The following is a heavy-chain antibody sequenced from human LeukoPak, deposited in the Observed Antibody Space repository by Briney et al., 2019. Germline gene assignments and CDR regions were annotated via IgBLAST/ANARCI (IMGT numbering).Heavy chain of an antibody. V-gene: IGHV1-8*01. Sequence: ASVKVSCKASGYTFTSYDINWVRQATGQGLEWMGWMNPNSGNTNYAQKLQGRVTMTTDTSTSTAYMELRSLRSDDTAVYYCARGIYVAAAGTWWFDPWGQGTLVTVSS. D-gene: IGHD6-13*01. CDR1: GYTFTSYD. CDR2: MNPNSGNT. J-gene: IGHJ5*02. CDR3: ARGIYVAAAGTWWFDP.